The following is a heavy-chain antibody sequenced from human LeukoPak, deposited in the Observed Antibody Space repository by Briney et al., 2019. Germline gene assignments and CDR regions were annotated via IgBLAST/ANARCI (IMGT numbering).Heavy chain of an antibody. J-gene: IGHJ4*02. Sequence: SETLSLTCSVSGGSISSTSYYWGWIRQSPGKGLEWIGSIYSSGSTYYNPSLMSRVTISIDTSTNQVSLKVSSVTAADTAMYYCARSLSGSYYDWGQGTLVTVSS. CDR3: ARSLSGSYYD. CDR2: IYSSGST. V-gene: IGHV4-39*07. CDR1: GGSISSTSYY. D-gene: IGHD1-26*01.